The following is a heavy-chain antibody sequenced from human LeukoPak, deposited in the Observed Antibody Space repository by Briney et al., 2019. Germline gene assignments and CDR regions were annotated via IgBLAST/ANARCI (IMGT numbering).Heavy chain of an antibody. CDR3: ARNDPDYYYYYGMDV. CDR1: GYTFTGYY. Sequence: ASVKVSCKASGYTFTGYYMHWVRQAPGQGLEWMGWINPNSGGTNYAQKFQGWVTMTRDTSISTAYMELSRLRSDDTAVYYCARNDPDYYYYYGMDVWGQGTTVTVSS. CDR2: INPNSGGT. V-gene: IGHV1-2*04. J-gene: IGHJ6*02.